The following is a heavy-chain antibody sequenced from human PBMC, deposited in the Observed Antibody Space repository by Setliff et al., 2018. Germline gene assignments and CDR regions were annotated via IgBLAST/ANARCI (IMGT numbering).Heavy chain of an antibody. CDR1: GYTFTGYY. Sequence: ASVKVSCKASGYTFTGYYMHWVRQAPGQGPEWMGWINPNSGGTNYAQKFQGRVTMTRDPSISTAYMELNSLRSDDTAVYYCVRLAAIPEPATGVLGWGQGTLVTV. V-gene: IGHV1-2*02. CDR3: VRLAAIPEPATGVLG. D-gene: IGHD2-2*02. J-gene: IGHJ4*02. CDR2: INPNSGGT.